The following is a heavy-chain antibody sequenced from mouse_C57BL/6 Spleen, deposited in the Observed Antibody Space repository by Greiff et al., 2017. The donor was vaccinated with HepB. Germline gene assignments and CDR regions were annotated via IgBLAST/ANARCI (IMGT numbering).Heavy chain of an antibody. D-gene: IGHD1-1*01. J-gene: IGHJ2*01. CDR3: AGSFTTQGYFDY. CDR1: GYTFTSYW. Sequence: VQLQQSGAELAKPGASVKLSCKASGYTFTSYWMHWVKQRPGQGLEWIGYINPSNGYTKYNQKFKDKATLTADKSSSTAYMQLSSLTSEDSAVYDCAGSFTTQGYFDYWGQGTTLTVSS. CDR2: INPSNGYT. V-gene: IGHV1-7*01.